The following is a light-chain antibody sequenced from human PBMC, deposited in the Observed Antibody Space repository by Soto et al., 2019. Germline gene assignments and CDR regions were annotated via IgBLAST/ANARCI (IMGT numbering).Light chain of an antibody. CDR2: GAS. CDR3: QQYNNWPPIT. Sequence: ELVLTEAPGTLSVSPGERATLSCRASQTGSNSYLAWYQQKSDQAPRLLIYGASSRATGIPARFSGSGCGTEFTLTISSLQSEDVAVYYGQQYNNWPPITFGQGTRLEIK. J-gene: IGKJ5*01. V-gene: IGKV3-15*01. CDR1: QTGSNS.